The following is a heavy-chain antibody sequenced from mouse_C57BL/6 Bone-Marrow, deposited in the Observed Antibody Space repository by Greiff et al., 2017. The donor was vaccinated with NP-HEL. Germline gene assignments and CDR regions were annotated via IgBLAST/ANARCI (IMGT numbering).Heavy chain of an antibody. Sequence: VQLVESGPGLVKPSKTVFLTCTVTGISITTGNYRWSWIRQFPGNKLEWIGYIYYSGNITYHPSLTSRTTITRDTPKNQFFLEMNSLTAEDTSTYYCARDSHGSSLFAYWGQGTLVTVSA. CDR2: IYYSGNI. D-gene: IGHD1-1*01. V-gene: IGHV3-5*01. J-gene: IGHJ3*01. CDR3: ARDSHGSSLFAY. CDR1: GISITTGNYR.